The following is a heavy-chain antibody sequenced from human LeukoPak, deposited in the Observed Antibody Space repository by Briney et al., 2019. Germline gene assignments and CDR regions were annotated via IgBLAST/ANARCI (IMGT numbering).Heavy chain of an antibody. CDR3: VRGGGSFDS. Sequence: GGSLRLSCAASGFTFSGFWMSWFRQAPRKGLEWVANIEYDGSDKRYVDSVKGRFTVSRDNANNSLYLQMNSLRAEDTAVYYCVRGGGSFDSWGQGTLVTVSS. V-gene: IGHV3-7*04. CDR2: IEYDGSDK. CDR1: GFTFSGFW. J-gene: IGHJ4*02. D-gene: IGHD3-16*01.